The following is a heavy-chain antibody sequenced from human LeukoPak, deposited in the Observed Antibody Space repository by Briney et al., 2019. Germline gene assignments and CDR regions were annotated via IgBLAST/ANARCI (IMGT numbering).Heavy chain of an antibody. CDR3: ARPQYSGSYYLFDY. CDR1: GYTFTGYY. V-gene: IGHV1-2*02. CDR2: INPNSGGT. Sequence: ASVKVSCKASGYTFTGYYMHWVRQAPGQGLEWMGWINPNSGGTNYAQKFQGRVTMTRDTSISTAYMELSGLRSDDTAVYYCARPQYSGSYYLFDYWGQGTLVTVSS. J-gene: IGHJ4*02. D-gene: IGHD1-26*01.